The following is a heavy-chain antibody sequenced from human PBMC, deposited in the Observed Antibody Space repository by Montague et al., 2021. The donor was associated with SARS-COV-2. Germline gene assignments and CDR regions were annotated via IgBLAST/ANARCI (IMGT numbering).Heavy chain of an antibody. CDR3: ARGARQGYGFRLGSFDY. CDR1: TDSFSGYY. Sequence: TLSLTCAVYTDSFSGYYWSWIRQSPGKGLEWIGEINHSGSTNNNPSLKSRVTMSADTSKNQFSLKLSSVTAADTAVYYCARGARQGYGFRLGSFDYWGQGTLVTVSS. V-gene: IGHV4-34*01. D-gene: IGHD3-10*01. CDR2: INHSGST. J-gene: IGHJ4*02.